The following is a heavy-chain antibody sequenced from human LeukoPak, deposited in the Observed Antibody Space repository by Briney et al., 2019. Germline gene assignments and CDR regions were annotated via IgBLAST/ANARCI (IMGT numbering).Heavy chain of an antibody. CDR3: ARGPHYDSSGYYPG. V-gene: IGHV1-69*01. CDR2: IIPIFGTA. CDR1: GCTFSSYA. J-gene: IGHJ4*02. Sequence: SVKVSCKASGCTFSSYAISWVRQAPGQGLEWMGGIIPIFGTANYAQKFQGRVTITADESTSTAYMELSSLRSEDTAVYYCARGPHYDSSGYYPGWGQGTLVTVSS. D-gene: IGHD3-22*01.